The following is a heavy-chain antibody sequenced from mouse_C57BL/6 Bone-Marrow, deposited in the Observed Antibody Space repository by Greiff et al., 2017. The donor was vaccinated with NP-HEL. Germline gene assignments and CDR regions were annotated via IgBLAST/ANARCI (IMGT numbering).Heavy chain of an antibody. J-gene: IGHJ4*01. D-gene: IGHD1-1*01. CDR3: ASDYYGSPYAMDY. CDR1: GFSLTSYA. V-gene: IGHV2-9-1*01. Sequence: VQLVESGPGLVAPSQSLSITCTVSGFSLTSYAISWVRQPPGKGLEWLGVIWTGGGTNYNSALKSRLSISKDNSKSQVFLKMNSLQTDDTARYYCASDYYGSPYAMDYWGQGTSVTVSS. CDR2: IWTGGGT.